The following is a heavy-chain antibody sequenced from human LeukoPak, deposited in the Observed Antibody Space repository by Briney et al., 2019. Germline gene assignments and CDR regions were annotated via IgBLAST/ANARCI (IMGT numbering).Heavy chain of an antibody. D-gene: IGHD2-15*01. Sequence: ASVKVSCKASGFTFNAYYIHWVRQAPGQGLEWMGWINPNTGDTNFAQKLQGRVAMTRDTSLSTAYMDPSRLTSDDTAVYYCARDWPGISLHFDLWGRGTLITVSS. CDR3: ARDWPGISLHFDL. CDR2: INPNTGDT. J-gene: IGHJ2*01. CDR1: GFTFNAYY. V-gene: IGHV1-2*02.